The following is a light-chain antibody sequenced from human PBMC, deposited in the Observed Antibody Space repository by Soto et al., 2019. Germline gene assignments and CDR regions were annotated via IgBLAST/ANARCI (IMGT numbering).Light chain of an antibody. CDR3: QKYDRAPFT. Sequence: DIQMTRAPSSLSVSVGDRVTITCRSGQDIRNYLAWYQQKPGKVPKLLIYAASTLQSGVPSRFSGSGSGTDFTLTINSLQPEDIATYYCQKYDRAPFTFGPGTKVDIK. J-gene: IGKJ3*01. CDR2: AAS. CDR1: QDIRNY. V-gene: IGKV1-27*01.